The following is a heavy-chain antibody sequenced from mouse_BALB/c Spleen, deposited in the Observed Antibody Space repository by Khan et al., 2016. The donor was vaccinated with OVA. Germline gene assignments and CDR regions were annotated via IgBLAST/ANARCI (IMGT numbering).Heavy chain of an antibody. CDR1: GFSLSTSGMG. Sequence: QVTLKVSGPGILQPSQTLSLTCSFSGFSLSTSGMGVSWIRQPSGKGLEWLAHIYWDDEKRYNPSLKSRLTISKDTSRNPVFLKITSVDTADTATYYCVRRAYFNGSVYFDYWGQGTTLTVSS. J-gene: IGHJ2*01. V-gene: IGHV8-12*01. CDR2: IYWDDEK. CDR3: VRRAYFNGSVYFDY. D-gene: IGHD1-1*01.